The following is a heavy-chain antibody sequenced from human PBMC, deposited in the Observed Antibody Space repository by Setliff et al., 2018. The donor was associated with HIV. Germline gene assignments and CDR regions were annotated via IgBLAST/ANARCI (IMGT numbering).Heavy chain of an antibody. D-gene: IGHD6-19*01. CDR2: IRYDGNNK. V-gene: IGHV3-30*02. J-gene: IGHJ4*02. CDR1: GFTFSSHG. Sequence: GGSLRLSCATSGFTFSSHGIHWVRQAPGKGLEWVAFIRYDGNNKYYADSVKGRFTISRDNSKNTLDLQMNSLRAEDTAVYYCAKDHESSGWFRGYIDYWGPGTLVTVPQ. CDR3: AKDHESSGWFRGYIDY.